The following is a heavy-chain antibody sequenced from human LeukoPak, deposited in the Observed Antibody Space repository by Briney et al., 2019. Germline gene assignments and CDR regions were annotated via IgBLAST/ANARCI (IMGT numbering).Heavy chain of an antibody. CDR3: AREAVVVAATVWFDP. CDR1: GFTLSSYS. CDR2: ISSSSRYI. D-gene: IGHD2-15*01. Sequence: GGSLRLSCAASGFTLSSYSMNWVRQAPGRRLEWVSSISSSSRYIYYADSVKGRFTISRDNAKTSVYLQMNSLRAEDTAVYYCAREAVVVAATVWFDPWGQGTLVTVSS. V-gene: IGHV3-21*01. J-gene: IGHJ5*02.